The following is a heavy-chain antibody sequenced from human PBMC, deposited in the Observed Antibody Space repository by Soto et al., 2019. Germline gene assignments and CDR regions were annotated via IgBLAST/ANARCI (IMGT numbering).Heavy chain of an antibody. CDR3: ARSPQYYPPGSSPFDY. J-gene: IGHJ4*03. CDR1: SYVIESGHY. D-gene: IGHD3-16*01. Sequence: SETLSLTCVVSSYVIESGHYWGWVRQPPGKGLEWVGSIYDSGTTYYNPSLRSRVTISADTSKNQFSLSLTSVTAADTAVYYCARSPQYYPPGSSPFDYWGPGTMVTVSS. CDR2: IYDSGTT. V-gene: IGHV4-38-2*01.